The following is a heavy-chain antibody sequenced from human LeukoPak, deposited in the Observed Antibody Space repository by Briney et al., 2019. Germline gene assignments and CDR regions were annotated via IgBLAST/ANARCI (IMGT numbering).Heavy chain of an antibody. CDR3: AKDRGVVTALGAFDI. D-gene: IGHD2-21*02. J-gene: IGHJ3*02. CDR1: GLTFSSYA. V-gene: IGHV3-23*01. Sequence: GGSLRLSCAASGLTFSSYAMSWVRQAPGKGLEWVSAISGSGGSTYYADSVKGRFTISRDNSKNTLYLQMNSLRAEDTAVYYCAKDRGVVTALGAFDIWGQGTMVTVSS. CDR2: ISGSGGST.